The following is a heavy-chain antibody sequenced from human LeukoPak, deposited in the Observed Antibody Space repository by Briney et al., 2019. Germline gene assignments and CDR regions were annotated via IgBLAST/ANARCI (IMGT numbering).Heavy chain of an antibody. CDR1: GYTFTSYG. Sequence: ASVKVSCKASGYTFTSYGISWVRQAPGQGLEWMGWIGAYNGNTNYAQKLQGRVTMTTDTSTSTAYMELRSLRSDDTAVYYCARWVRYGSWGDYWGQGTLVTVSS. CDR3: ARWVRYGSWGDY. V-gene: IGHV1-18*01. D-gene: IGHD6-13*01. J-gene: IGHJ4*02. CDR2: IGAYNGNT.